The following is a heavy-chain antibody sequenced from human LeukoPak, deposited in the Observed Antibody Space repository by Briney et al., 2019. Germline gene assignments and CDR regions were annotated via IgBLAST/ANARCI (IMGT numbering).Heavy chain of an antibody. Sequence: GASVKVSCKASGYTFTGYYMHWVRQAPGQGLEWMGWINPNSDGTNYAQRFQGRVTMTRDTSISTAYMELSRLRSDDTAVYYCARADDSSGYYLASQYYFDYWGQGTLVTVSS. J-gene: IGHJ4*02. CDR3: ARADDSSGYYLASQYYFDY. CDR2: INPNSDGT. CDR1: GYTFTGYY. D-gene: IGHD3-22*01. V-gene: IGHV1-2*02.